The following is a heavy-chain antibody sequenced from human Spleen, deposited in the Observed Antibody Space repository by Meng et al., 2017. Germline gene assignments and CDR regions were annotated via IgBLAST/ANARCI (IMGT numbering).Heavy chain of an antibody. V-gene: IGHV4-34*04. J-gene: IGHJ4*02. CDR2: INHSGST. D-gene: IGHD4-11*01. CDR1: GVVFSTYD. Sequence: WCAGLGAPSGALSLTCVVTGVVFSTYDWSWVRQPPRKGLEWIWEINHSGSTNHNPSLESRATISVDTSQNNLSLKLSSVTAADSAVYYCARGPTTMAHDFDYWGQGTLVTVSS. CDR3: ARGPTTMAHDFDY.